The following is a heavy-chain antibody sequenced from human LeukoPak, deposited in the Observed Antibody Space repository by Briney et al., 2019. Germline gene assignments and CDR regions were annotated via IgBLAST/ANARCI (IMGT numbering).Heavy chain of an antibody. V-gene: IGHV3-23*01. D-gene: IGHD3-16*02. J-gene: IGHJ4*02. CDR2: ISGSGGGT. Sequence: GGSLRLSCAASGFTFSSYAMSWVRQAPGKGLEWVSVISGSGGGTYYADSVKGRFTISRDNSKNTLYLQMNSLGAEDTALYYCAKESVWGSYRSFDYWGQGTPVTVSS. CDR1: GFTFSSYA. CDR3: AKESVWGSYRSFDY.